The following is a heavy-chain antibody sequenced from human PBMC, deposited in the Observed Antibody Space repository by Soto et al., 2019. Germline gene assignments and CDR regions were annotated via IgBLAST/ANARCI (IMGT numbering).Heavy chain of an antibody. V-gene: IGHV4-59*01. CDR1: GVSINRYY. J-gene: IGHJ5*02. CDR2: IYYNGST. CDR3: ARVVPGIRDGIKGFHWFDP. D-gene: IGHD2-15*01. Sequence: SETLSLTCTVSGVSINRYYWSWIRQAPGKGLEWIGYIYYNGSTNYNPSLKSRVTISEDTSKTSFSLKLTSVTAVDTAVYYCARVVPGIRDGIKGFHWFDPWGQGTLVTVSS.